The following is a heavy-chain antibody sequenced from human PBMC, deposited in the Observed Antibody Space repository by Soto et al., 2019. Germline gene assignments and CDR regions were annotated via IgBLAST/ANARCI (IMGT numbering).Heavy chain of an antibody. D-gene: IGHD6-6*01. CDR2: IYYSGST. CDR3: ARGSTRRGYSSSAALDDAFDI. J-gene: IGHJ3*02. CDR1: GGSISSYY. V-gene: IGHV4-59*01. Sequence: QVQLQESGPGLVKPSETLSLTCTVSGGSISSYYWSWFRQPPGKGLEWIGDIYYSGSTNYNPSLKSRVTTSVDTSETQSSQKLSSVTAADMAVYYCARGSTRRGYSSSAALDDAFDIWGQGTMVTVSS.